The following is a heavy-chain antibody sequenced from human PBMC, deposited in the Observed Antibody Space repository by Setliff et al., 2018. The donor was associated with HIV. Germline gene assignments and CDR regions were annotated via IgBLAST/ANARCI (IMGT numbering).Heavy chain of an antibody. CDR2: IFSNDEK. D-gene: IGHD6-6*01. CDR3: ARHSITSLSWFDP. CDR1: GFSLSNARMG. V-gene: IGHV2-26*01. Sequence: SGPTLVNPPETLTLTCTVSGFSLSNARMGVSWIRPPPGKALEWLAHIFSNDEKSYSTSLKSRLTISKDTPKSQVVLTMTNMDPVDTATYYCARHSITSLSWFDPWGQGTLVTV. J-gene: IGHJ5*02.